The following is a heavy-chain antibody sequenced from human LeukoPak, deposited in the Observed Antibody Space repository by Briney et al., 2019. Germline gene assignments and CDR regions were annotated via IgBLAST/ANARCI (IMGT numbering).Heavy chain of an antibody. D-gene: IGHD6-19*01. CDR3: VRGDSSGWYLGRLDA. Sequence: GGSLRLSCAASGFTFSNYEMNWVRQTPGKGLEWLSYISASGKSIYYADYVKGRFSISRDNAGTSLFLDMNNLRADDTGVYYCVRGDSSGWYLGRLDAWGQGTQVTVSS. J-gene: IGHJ5*02. CDR2: ISASGKSI. CDR1: GFTFSNYE. V-gene: IGHV3-48*03.